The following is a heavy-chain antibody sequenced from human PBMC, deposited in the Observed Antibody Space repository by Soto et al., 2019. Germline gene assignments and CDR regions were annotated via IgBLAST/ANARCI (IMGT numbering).Heavy chain of an antibody. CDR2: ISGSGGST. V-gene: IGHV3-23*01. J-gene: IGHJ4*02. Sequence: PGGSLRLSCAVSGFPLEKYGMNWVRQAPGKGLEWVSAISGSGGSTYYADSVKGRFTISRDNSKNTLYLRMNSLRAEDTAVFYCAKDRAIRLGSHFDYWGKGTQVTVSS. CDR3: AKDRAIRLGSHFDY. CDR1: GFPLEKYG. D-gene: IGHD3-9*01.